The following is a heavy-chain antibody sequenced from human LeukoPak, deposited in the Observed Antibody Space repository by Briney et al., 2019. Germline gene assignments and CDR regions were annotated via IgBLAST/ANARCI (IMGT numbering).Heavy chain of an antibody. CDR1: GGSISSSSYY. Sequence: TSETLSLTCTVSGGSISSSSYYWGWIRQPPGKGLEWIGSIYYSGTTYYNPSLKSRVTISVDTSKNQFSLKLRSVTAADTAVYYCARHSQYSYGLLYFFDFWGQGTLVTVSS. V-gene: IGHV4-39*01. CDR3: ARHSQYSYGLLYFFDF. D-gene: IGHD5-18*01. CDR2: IYYSGTT. J-gene: IGHJ4*02.